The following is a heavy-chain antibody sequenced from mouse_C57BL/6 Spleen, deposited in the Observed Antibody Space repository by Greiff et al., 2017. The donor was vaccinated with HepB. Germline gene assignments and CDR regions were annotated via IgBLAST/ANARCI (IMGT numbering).Heavy chain of an antibody. D-gene: IGHD2-4*01. J-gene: IGHJ2*01. CDR2: INPNNGGT. V-gene: IGHV1-22*01. CDR1: GYTFTDYN. CDR3: ARNARYYDYFDY. Sequence: EVQLQESGPELVKPGASVKMSCKASGYTFTDYNMHWVKQSHGKSLEWIGYINPNNGGTSYNQKFKGKATLTVNKSSSTAYMELRSLTSEDSAVYYCARNARYYDYFDYWGQGTTLTVSS.